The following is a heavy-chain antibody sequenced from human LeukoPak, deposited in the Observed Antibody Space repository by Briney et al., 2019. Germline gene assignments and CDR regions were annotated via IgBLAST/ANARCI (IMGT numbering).Heavy chain of an antibody. CDR3: AKDSQYDFVWGSYHYTGYYYMDV. D-gene: IGHD3-16*02. J-gene: IGHJ6*03. V-gene: IGHV3-23*01. Sequence: PGGSLRLSCTASGFTFTNYAVNWVRQVPGKGLEWVSAVSAGGDNTYCADFVKGWFTISRDNSNNTLFLQMNSLRAEDTAIYYCAKDSQYDFVWGSYHYTGYYYMDVWGKGTTVTVSS. CDR1: GFTFTNYA. CDR2: VSAGGDNT.